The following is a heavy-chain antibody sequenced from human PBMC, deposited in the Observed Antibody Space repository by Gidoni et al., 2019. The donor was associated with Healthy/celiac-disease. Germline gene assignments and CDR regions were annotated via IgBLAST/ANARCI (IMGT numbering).Heavy chain of an antibody. V-gene: IGHV1-18*01. J-gene: IGHJ6*02. CDR2: ISAYNGNT. Sequence: QVQLVQSGAEVKNPGSSASVSCRASGYTFTSYGISWVRHSPGQGLEWMGWISAYNGNTNYAQKLQGRVTMTTDTSTSTAYMELRSLRSDDTAVYYCARDVVVVAVNGMDVWGQGTTVTVSS. CDR3: ARDVVVVAVNGMDV. D-gene: IGHD2-15*01. CDR1: GYTFTSYG.